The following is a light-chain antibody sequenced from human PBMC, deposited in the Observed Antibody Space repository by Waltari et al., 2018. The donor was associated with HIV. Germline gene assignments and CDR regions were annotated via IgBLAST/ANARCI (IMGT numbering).Light chain of an antibody. CDR2: GAS. CDR1: QSVGSN. Sequence: EIVMTQAPATRSVSPGERATLSCRASQSVGSNLAWYQQKPGQAPRLLIYGASTRATGIPARFSGSGSGTEFTLTISSLQSEDFAVYYCQQYNKWPPWTFGQGTKVEIK. V-gene: IGKV3-15*01. CDR3: QQYNKWPPWT. J-gene: IGKJ1*01.